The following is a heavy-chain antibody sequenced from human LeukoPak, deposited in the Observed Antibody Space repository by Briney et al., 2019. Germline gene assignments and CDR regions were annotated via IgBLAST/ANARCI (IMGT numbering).Heavy chain of an antibody. D-gene: IGHD3-10*01. CDR1: GFTFSSYA. CDR3: ARDTGVGTMVRGVITTLDY. Sequence: GGSLRLSCAASGFTFSSYAMYWVRQAPGKGLEWVAVISYDGSNKYYADSVKGRFTISRDNSKNTLYLQMNSLRAEDTAVYYCARDTGVGTMVRGVITTLDYWGQGTLVTVSP. J-gene: IGHJ4*02. CDR2: ISYDGSNK. V-gene: IGHV3-30-3*01.